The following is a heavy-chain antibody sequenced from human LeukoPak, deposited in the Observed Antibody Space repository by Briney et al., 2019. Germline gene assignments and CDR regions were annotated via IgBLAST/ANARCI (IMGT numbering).Heavy chain of an antibody. CDR3: ARGPRYDYDSSVYYFEF. V-gene: IGHV1-18*01. Sequence: EASVKVSCEASGYTFSSYGISWVRQAPGQRLEWVGRINPYNGNTKYVQKFYDRVSMTTDTSTSTAYMELRRLRSGDTAMYYCARGPRYDYDSSVYYFEFWGQGTLVTVSS. J-gene: IGHJ4*02. CDR2: INPYNGNT. CDR1: GYTFSSYG. D-gene: IGHD3-22*01.